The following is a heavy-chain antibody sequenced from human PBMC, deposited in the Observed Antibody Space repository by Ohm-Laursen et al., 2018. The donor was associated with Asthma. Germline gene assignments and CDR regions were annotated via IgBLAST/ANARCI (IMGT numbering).Heavy chain of an antibody. CDR3: AKEGERREKKKKKGGR. CDR2: ISYHGYNE. J-gene: IGHJ6*04. V-gene: IGHV3-30*18. Sequence: SLRLSCAASGFTFSSYGMHWVRQAPGKGLEWVAVISYHGYNEYYLDSVKGRFTISRDNSKNTRYLQMNSLREEDTAVEDWAKEGERREKKKKKGGRGGKGTMVTVSS. D-gene: IGHD3-16*01. CDR1: GFTFSSYG.